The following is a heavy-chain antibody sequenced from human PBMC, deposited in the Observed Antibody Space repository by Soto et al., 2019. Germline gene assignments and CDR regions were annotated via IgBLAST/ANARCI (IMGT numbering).Heavy chain of an antibody. CDR1: GFTFSSYG. Sequence: SLRLSCASSGFTFSSYGMHWVLQAPGKGLEWVAVIWYDGSNKYYADSVKGRFTISRDNSKNTLYLQMNSLRAEDTAVYYCARTRPNYYYSGMDVWGQGTTVTVSS. V-gene: IGHV3-33*01. CDR2: IWYDGSNK. J-gene: IGHJ6*02. CDR3: ARTRPNYYYSGMDV.